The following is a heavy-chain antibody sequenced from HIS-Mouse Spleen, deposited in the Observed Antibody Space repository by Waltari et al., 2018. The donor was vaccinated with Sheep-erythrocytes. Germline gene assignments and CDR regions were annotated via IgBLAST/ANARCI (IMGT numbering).Heavy chain of an antibody. D-gene: IGHD7-27*01. CDR3: ARDHNWGFDY. CDR2: ISSSSSYI. CDR1: RFTFRSNS. J-gene: IGHJ4*02. V-gene: IGHV3-21*04. Sequence: SVRLSCAASRFTFRSNSMNWVRQAPGKGLEWVASISSSSSYIYYADSVKGRFTISRDNAKNSLYLQMNSLRAEDTAVYYCARDHNWGFDYWGQGTLVTVSS.